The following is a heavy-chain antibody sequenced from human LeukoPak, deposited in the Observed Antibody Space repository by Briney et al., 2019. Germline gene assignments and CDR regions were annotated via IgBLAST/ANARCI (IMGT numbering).Heavy chain of an antibody. Sequence: PGGSLRLSCAASGFTFSSYAMHWVRQAPGKGLEWVAVISYDGSNKYYADSVKGRFTISRDNSKNTVYLQMNRLRAEDTAVYYCARDFELSHWGQGTLVTVSS. V-gene: IGHV3-30-3*01. D-gene: IGHD3-16*02. CDR1: GFTFSSYA. CDR2: ISYDGSNK. J-gene: IGHJ4*02. CDR3: ARDFELSH.